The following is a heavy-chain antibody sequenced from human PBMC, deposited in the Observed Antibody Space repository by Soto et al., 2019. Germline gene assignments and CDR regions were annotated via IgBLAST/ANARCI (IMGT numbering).Heavy chain of an antibody. CDR3: AKYSARIAALTTIDY. CDR1: GFTFDDYA. Sequence: EVQLVESGGGLVQPGRSLRLSCAASGFTFDDYAMHWVRQAPGKGLEWVSGISWNSGSIGYADSVKGRFTISRDNAKNSLYLQMNSLRAEDTALYYCAKYSARIAALTTIDYWGQGTLVTVSS. J-gene: IGHJ4*02. V-gene: IGHV3-9*01. D-gene: IGHD6-6*01. CDR2: ISWNSGSI.